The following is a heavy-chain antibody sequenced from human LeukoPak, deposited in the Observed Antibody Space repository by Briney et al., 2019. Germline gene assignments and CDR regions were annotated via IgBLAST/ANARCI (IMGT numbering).Heavy chain of an antibody. CDR2: ISGSGGST. CDR3: AKGRYSSSWAPFDP. CDR1: GFTFNTYA. J-gene: IGHJ5*02. Sequence: GGSLRLSCAASGFTFNTYAITWVRQPPGKGLEWVSGISGSGGSTSYADSVKGRFTISRDNSKNTLYLQMNSLRAEDTAVYYCAKGRYSSSWAPFDPWGQGTLVTVSS. V-gene: IGHV3-23*01. D-gene: IGHD6-13*01.